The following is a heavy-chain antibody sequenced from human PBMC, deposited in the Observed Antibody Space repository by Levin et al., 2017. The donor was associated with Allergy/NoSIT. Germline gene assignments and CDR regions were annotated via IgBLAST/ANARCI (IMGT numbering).Heavy chain of an antibody. CDR1: GGTFSSYA. Sequence: ASVKVSCKASGGTFSSYAISWVRQAPGQGLEWMGGIIPIFGTANYAQKFQGRVTITADKSTSTAYMELSSLRSEDTAVYYCASGDNGSGSYLGVYWGQGTLVTVSS. V-gene: IGHV1-69*06. CDR2: IIPIFGTA. CDR3: ASGDNGSGSYLGVY. D-gene: IGHD3-10*01. J-gene: IGHJ4*02.